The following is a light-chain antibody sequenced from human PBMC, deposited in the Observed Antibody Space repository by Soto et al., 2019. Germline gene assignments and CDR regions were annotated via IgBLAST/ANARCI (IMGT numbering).Light chain of an antibody. J-gene: IGLJ1*01. V-gene: IGLV2-23*02. CDR3: SLDAGSSIYV. CDR1: VGFYGL. Sequence: QSALTQPASVSGSPGQSITMSCTDVGFYGLVSWYQQHPGKVPKLMIYDVSKRPSGVSERFSGSKSGNTAYLTISALQADDEADYYCSLDAGSSIYVFGTGTKLTV. CDR2: DVS.